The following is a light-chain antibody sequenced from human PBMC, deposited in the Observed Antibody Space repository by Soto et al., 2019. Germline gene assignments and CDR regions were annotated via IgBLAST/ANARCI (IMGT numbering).Light chain of an antibody. V-gene: IGKV3-11*01. CDR1: QSISSY. J-gene: IGKJ4*01. Sequence: EIVLTQSPATLSLSPGERATLSCRASQSISSYLAWYQQKPGQAPRLLIYDASNRATGIPARFSGSESGTDFTLTISSLEPEDFAVYYCQQRSNWPRLTFGGGTKVDIK. CDR2: DAS. CDR3: QQRSNWPRLT.